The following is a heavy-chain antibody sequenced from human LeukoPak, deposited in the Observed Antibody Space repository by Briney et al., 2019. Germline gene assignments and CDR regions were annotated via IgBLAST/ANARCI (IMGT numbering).Heavy chain of an antibody. CDR3: VRGPRSHRSDLTKWYFDL. V-gene: IGHV3-21*01. Sequence: GGSLRLSCAASEFTFRSFNMVWVRQAPGKGLEWVSSISTDSKFKYYSDSVTGRFTISRDNAENSLSLQMNSLRVDDTATYYCVRGPRSHRSDLTKWYFDLRGRGTLVSVSS. CDR2: ISTDSKFK. CDR1: EFTFRSFN. J-gene: IGHJ2*01.